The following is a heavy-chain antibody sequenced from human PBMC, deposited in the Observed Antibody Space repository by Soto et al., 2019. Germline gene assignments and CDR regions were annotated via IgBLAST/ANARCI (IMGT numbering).Heavy chain of an antibody. CDR3: AGDPDSHYNDSHASSYP. CDR2: ISAYNGNT. J-gene: IGHJ5*02. D-gene: IGHD3-22*01. V-gene: IGHV1-18*04. Sequence: ASVKVSCKASGYTFTGYYMHWVRQAPGQGLEWMGWISAYNGNTNYAQKLQGRVTMTTDTSTGTAYMELTRLRSDDTAVYYCAGDPDSHYNDSHASSYPWGQGTLVTVSS. CDR1: GYTFTGYY.